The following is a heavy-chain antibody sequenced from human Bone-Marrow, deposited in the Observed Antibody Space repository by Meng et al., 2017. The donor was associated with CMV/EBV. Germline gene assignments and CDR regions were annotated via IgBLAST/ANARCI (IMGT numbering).Heavy chain of an antibody. CDR1: GGTFRSDA. CDR2: IWYDGSNK. Sequence: ASGGTFRSDAISWVRQAPGKGLEWVAVIWYDGSNKYYADSVKGRFTISRDNSKNTLYLQMNSLRAEDTAVYYCAKLYGDYEYSSDYWGQGTLVTVSS. D-gene: IGHD4-17*01. J-gene: IGHJ4*02. CDR3: AKLYGDYEYSSDY. V-gene: IGHV3-33*06.